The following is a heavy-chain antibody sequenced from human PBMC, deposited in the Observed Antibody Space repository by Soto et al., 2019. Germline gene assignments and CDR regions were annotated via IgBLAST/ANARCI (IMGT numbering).Heavy chain of an antibody. D-gene: IGHD3-10*01. CDR3: AKPLARGVFFDY. V-gene: IGHV3-30*18. CDR1: GFTFSSYG. J-gene: IGHJ4*02. Sequence: GGSLRLSCAASGFTFSSYGMHWVRQAPGKGLEWVAVISYDGSNKYYADSVKGRFTISRDNSKNTLYLQMNSLRAEDTAVYYCAKPLARGVFFDYWGQGTLVTVSS. CDR2: ISYDGSNK.